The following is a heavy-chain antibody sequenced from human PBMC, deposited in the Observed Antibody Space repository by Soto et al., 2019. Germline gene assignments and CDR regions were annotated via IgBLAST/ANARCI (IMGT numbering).Heavy chain of an antibody. Sequence: EVQLLESGGALVQPGGSLRLSCAASGFSFSAYAMTWVRQAPGKGPEWVSAISASGGSTYYADSVKGRFTISTDNSKNTLNLQMNSLRVEDTALYYCAKDRRDTRGVTRLIFYGLDVWGHGTTVTVSS. CDR2: ISASGGST. CDR1: GFSFSAYA. D-gene: IGHD3-10*01. V-gene: IGHV3-23*01. CDR3: AKDRRDTRGVTRLIFYGLDV. J-gene: IGHJ6*02.